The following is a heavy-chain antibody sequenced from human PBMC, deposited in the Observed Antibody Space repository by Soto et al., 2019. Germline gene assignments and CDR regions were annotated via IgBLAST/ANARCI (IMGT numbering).Heavy chain of an antibody. CDR3: VRSGDNYNLLDY. V-gene: IGHV3-11*06. D-gene: IGHD1-1*01. Sequence: GGSLRLSCAASGFTFSYHYMSWIRQAPGKGLEWIGYSSNSGSFTRYADSVKGRFSISRDNAKNSLYLQINSLRGDDTAIYYCVRSGDNYNLLDYWGPGTPVTVSS. CDR2: SSNSGSFT. CDR1: GFTFSYHY. J-gene: IGHJ4*02.